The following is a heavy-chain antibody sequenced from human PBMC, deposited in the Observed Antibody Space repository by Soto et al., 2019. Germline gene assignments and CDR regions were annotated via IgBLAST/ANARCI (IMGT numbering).Heavy chain of an antibody. V-gene: IGHV3-30-3*01. CDR1: GFTFSSYA. Sequence: GGSLRLSCAASGFTFSSYAMHWVRQAPGKGLEWVAVISYDGSNKYYADSVKGRFTISRDNSKNTLYLQMNSLRAEDTAVYYCARDLAGEQQLSGGFDYWGQGTLVTVSS. D-gene: IGHD6-13*01. J-gene: IGHJ4*02. CDR3: ARDLAGEQQLSGGFDY. CDR2: ISYDGSNK.